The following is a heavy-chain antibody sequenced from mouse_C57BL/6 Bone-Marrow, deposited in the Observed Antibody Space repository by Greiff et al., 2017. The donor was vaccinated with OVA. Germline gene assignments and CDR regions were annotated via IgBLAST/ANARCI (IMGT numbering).Heavy chain of an antibody. J-gene: IGHJ3*01. Sequence: EVMLVESGGDLVKPGGSLKLSCAASGFTFSSYGMSWVRQTPDKRLEWVATISSGGSYTYYPDSVKGRFTISRDNAKNTLYLQMSSLKSEDTAMYYCARRRGGFAYWGQGTLVTVSA. CDR1: GFTFSSYG. V-gene: IGHV5-6*02. CDR2: ISSGGSYT. CDR3: ARRRGGFAY.